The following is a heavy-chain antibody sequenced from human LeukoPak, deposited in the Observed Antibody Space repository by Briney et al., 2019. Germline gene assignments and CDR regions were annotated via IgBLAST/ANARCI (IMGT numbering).Heavy chain of an antibody. Sequence: ASVKVSCKASGGTFSSYAISWVRQAPGQGLEWMGWIDPNSGGTNYAQKFQGRVTMTRDTSISTAYMELSRLRSDDTAVYYCASYYDSSGYYRDYWGQGTLVTVSS. D-gene: IGHD3-22*01. CDR3: ASYYDSSGYYRDY. CDR1: GGTFSSYA. V-gene: IGHV1-2*02. CDR2: IDPNSGGT. J-gene: IGHJ4*02.